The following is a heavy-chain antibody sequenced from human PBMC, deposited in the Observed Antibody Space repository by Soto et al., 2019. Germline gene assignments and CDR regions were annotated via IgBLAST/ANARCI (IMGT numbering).Heavy chain of an antibody. V-gene: IGHV4-59*01. CDR1: GGSMRNYF. CDR2: IHYSGTT. D-gene: IGHD6-13*01. Sequence: SETLSLTCTVSGGSMRNYFWTWIRQPPGKGLEWIGYIHYSGTTSFFPSYNPSLRSRVTISEDTSKNQFSLKLLSVTTADTAVYFCAAGEASSRNLAPYYLDFWGQGTLVTVSA. J-gene: IGHJ4*02. CDR3: AAGEASSRNLAPYYLDF.